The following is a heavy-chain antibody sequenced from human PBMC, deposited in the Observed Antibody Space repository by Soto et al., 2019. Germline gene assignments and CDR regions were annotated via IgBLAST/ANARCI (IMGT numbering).Heavy chain of an antibody. V-gene: IGHV4-59*01. D-gene: IGHD3-10*01. CDR2: IYYSGST. J-gene: IGHJ6*02. CDR1: GGSISSYY. CDR3: ARASFYGSGPRGLYYYYYGMDV. Sequence: PSETLSLTCTVSGGSISSYYWSWIRQPPGKGLEWIGYIYYSGSTNYNPSLKSRVTISVDTSKNQFSLKLSSVTAADTAVYYCARASFYGSGPRGLYYYYYGMDVWGQGTTVTVSS.